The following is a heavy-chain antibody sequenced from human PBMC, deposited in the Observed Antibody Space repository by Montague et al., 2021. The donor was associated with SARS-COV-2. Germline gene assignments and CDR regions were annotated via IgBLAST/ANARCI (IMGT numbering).Heavy chain of an antibody. CDR1: GGSISSGSYY. D-gene: IGHD2-2*01. Sequence: TLSLTCTVSGGSISSGSYYWSWIRQPAGKGLEWIGRIYTSGSTNYNPSLKSRVTISVDTSKDQFSLKLSSVTAADTAVYYCASEQVVVVPAAPYYDYGMDVWGQGTTVTVSS. V-gene: IGHV4-61*02. J-gene: IGHJ6*02. CDR3: ASEQVVVVPAAPYYDYGMDV. CDR2: IYTSGST.